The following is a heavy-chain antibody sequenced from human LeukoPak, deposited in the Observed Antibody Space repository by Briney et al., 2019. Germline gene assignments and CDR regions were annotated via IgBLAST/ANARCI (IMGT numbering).Heavy chain of an antibody. Sequence: PSETLSLTCAVSGGSISSSNWWSWVRQPPGKGLEWTGYIYYSGSTYYNPSLKSRVTISVDTSKNQFSLKLSSVTAADTAVYYCARGFIVVVPAAPLDIWGQGTMVTVSS. V-gene: IGHV4-30-4*01. J-gene: IGHJ3*02. CDR2: IYYSGST. CDR1: GGSISSSNW. D-gene: IGHD2-2*01. CDR3: ARGFIVVVPAAPLDI.